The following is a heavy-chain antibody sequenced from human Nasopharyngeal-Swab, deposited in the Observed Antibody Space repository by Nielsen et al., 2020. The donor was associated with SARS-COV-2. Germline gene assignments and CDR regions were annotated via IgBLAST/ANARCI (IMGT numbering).Heavy chain of an antibody. CDR2: ISSSSSTI. V-gene: IGHV3-48*02. Sequence: GESLNISCASSGFTFRSYSINWVRQAPGKGLEWVSYISSSSSTIYYADSVKGRFTISRDNAKNSLYLQMNSLRDEDTAVYYCARDPQYSSSWSYYYYYGMDVWGQGTTVTVSS. CDR3: ARDPQYSSSWSYYYYYGMDV. D-gene: IGHD6-13*01. J-gene: IGHJ6*02. CDR1: GFTFRSYS.